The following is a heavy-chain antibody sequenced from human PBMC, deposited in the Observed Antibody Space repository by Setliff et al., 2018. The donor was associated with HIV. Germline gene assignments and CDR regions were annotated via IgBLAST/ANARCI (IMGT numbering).Heavy chain of an antibody. V-gene: IGHV1-46*02. D-gene: IGHD2-15*01. CDR2: IYPSDGGT. J-gene: IGHJ4*02. CDR3: ARQDIILDY. Sequence: ASVKVSCKASGYTFNNYYMHWVRQAPGQGLEWMGIIYPSDGGTNYAQKFQGRVTMTRDTSASTIYMELSSLRSEDTAVYYCARQDIILDYWGQGTLVTVSS. CDR1: GYTFNNYY.